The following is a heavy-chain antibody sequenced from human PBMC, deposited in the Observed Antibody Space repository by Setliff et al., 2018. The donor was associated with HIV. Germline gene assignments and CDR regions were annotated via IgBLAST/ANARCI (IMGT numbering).Heavy chain of an antibody. Sequence: ASVKVSCKASGYTFSSYAITWVRQAPGQELEWMGSINLYKDDTHYAQKFQDRVAMTADTSTNTVYMELRSLRSDDTAVYYCARYALCSDDCSDEGADIWGQGTLVTVSS. D-gene: IGHD2-21*01. CDR1: GYTFSSYA. CDR3: ARYALCSDDCSDEGADI. J-gene: IGHJ4*02. V-gene: IGHV1-18*01. CDR2: INLYKDDT.